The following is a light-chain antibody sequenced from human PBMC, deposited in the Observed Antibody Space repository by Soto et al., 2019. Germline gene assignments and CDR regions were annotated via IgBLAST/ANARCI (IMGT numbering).Light chain of an antibody. Sequence: DIQMTQSPSTLSASVGDGVTITCRVSQSISTWLAWYQQKPGKAPKLLIYKASRLEGGVPSRFSGSGSGTDFNITISSLQPDDFATYYCQQYNSYPLTFGGGTTVEIK. J-gene: IGKJ4*01. V-gene: IGKV1-5*03. CDR3: QQYNSYPLT. CDR2: KAS. CDR1: QSISTW.